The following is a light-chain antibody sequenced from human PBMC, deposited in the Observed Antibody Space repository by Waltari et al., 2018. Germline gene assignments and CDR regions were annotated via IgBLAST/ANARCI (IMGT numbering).Light chain of an antibody. V-gene: IGKV3-20*01. CDR3: QQYGSSSWT. CDR2: GAS. CDR1: QRVSSSY. Sequence: EIVLTQSPGTLSLSPGERATLPCRASQRVSSSYLAWYQQKPGQAPRLLNYGASSRATGIPDRFSGSGSGTDFTLTISRLEPEDFAVYYCQQYGSSSWTFGQGTKVEIK. J-gene: IGKJ1*01.